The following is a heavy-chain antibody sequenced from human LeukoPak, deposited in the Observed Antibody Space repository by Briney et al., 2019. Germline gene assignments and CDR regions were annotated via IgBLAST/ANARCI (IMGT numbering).Heavy chain of an antibody. CDR2: ISSSSSYI. Sequence: TGGSLRLSCAASGFTFSSYSMNWVRQAPGKGLEWVSSISSSSSYIYYADSVKGRFTISRDNAKNSLYLQMNSLRAEDTAVYYCARDLKRRVYYDSSGSDDAFDIWGQGTTVTVSS. V-gene: IGHV3-21*01. J-gene: IGHJ3*02. CDR1: GFTFSSYS. CDR3: ARDLKRRVYYDSSGSDDAFDI. D-gene: IGHD3-22*01.